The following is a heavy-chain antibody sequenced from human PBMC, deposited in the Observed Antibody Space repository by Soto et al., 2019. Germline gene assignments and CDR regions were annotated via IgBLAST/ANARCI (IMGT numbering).Heavy chain of an antibody. D-gene: IGHD2-2*01. CDR3: ARVMAAMQNWLDP. Sequence: QVQLQESGPGLVKPSQTLSLTCTVSGGSISNVGYFWSWIRQPPGKGLEWIGFIYHTGTTYYNSSRRSRVSISIDTSKSQSSLKLNSVTAADTAVYYCARVMAAMQNWLDPWGQGTLVTVSP. V-gene: IGHV4-30-4*01. CDR2: IYHTGTT. CDR1: GGSISNVGYF. J-gene: IGHJ5*02.